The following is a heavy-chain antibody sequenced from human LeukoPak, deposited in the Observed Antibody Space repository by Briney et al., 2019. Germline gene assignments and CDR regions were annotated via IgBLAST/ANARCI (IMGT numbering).Heavy chain of an antibody. V-gene: IGHV4-34*01. J-gene: IGHJ3*02. CDR3: ARALYQPNAFDI. D-gene: IGHD2-2*01. CDR1: GGSFSDYY. Sequence: SETLSLTCAVYGGSFSDYYWSWIRQPPGKGLEWIGEINHSGSTNYNPSLKSRVTISVDTSKNQFSLKLSSVTAADTAVYYCARALYQPNAFDIWGQGTMVTVSS. CDR2: INHSGST.